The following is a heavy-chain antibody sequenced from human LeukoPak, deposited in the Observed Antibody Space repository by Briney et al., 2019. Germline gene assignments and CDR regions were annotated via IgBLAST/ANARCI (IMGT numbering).Heavy chain of an antibody. CDR2: ISYDGSNK. V-gene: IGHV3-30-3*01. D-gene: IGHD3-22*01. CDR3: ARDSSLRSSGHYFDY. J-gene: IGHJ4*02. CDR1: GFTFSSYA. Sequence: GGFLRLSRAASGFTFSSYAMHWVRQAPGGGLEWVAVISYDGSNKYYADSVKGRFTISRDNSKNTLYLQMNSLRAEDTAVYYCARDSSLRSSGHYFDYWGQGTLVTVSS.